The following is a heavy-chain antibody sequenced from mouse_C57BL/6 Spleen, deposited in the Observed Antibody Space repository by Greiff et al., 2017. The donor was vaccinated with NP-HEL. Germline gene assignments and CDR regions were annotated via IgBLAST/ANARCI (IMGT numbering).Heavy chain of an antibody. V-gene: IGHV2-6-1*01. D-gene: IGHD4-1*01. J-gene: IGHJ4*01. CDR3: ARHSNWDDYAMDY. Sequence: QVQLQQSGPGLVAPSQSLSITCTVSGFSLTSYGVHWVRQPPGKGLEWLVVIWGDGSTTYNSAIKSRLSISNNNSKSQVFLKMNSLQTDDTAMYYCARHSNWDDYAMDYWGQGTSVTVSS. CDR2: IWGDGST. CDR1: GFSLTSYG.